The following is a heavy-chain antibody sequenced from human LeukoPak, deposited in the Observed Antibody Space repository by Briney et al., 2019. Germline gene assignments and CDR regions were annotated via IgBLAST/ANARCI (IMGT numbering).Heavy chain of an antibody. CDR1: GFTFSSYA. D-gene: IGHD6-19*01. V-gene: IGHV3-23*01. Sequence: GGSLRLSCAASGFTFSSYAMSWVRQAPGKGLEWVSAISGSGGSTYYADSVKGRFTISRDNSKNTLYLQMNSLRAEDTAVYYCAEDPQGSGWYGAFDYWGQGTLVTVSS. J-gene: IGHJ4*02. CDR3: AEDPQGSGWYGAFDY. CDR2: ISGSGGST.